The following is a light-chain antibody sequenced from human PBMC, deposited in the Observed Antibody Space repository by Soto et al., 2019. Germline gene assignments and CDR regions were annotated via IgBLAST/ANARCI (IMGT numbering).Light chain of an antibody. CDR2: GAS. CDR3: QQYNTGGT. Sequence: EIVMTQSPATLSVSPGERATLSCRASQSVSSNLAWYQQKPGQAPRLLIYGASTMATGIPARFSGSGSGTEFTLTISSMQSEDFAVYYCQQYNTGGTFGQGTKVEIK. V-gene: IGKV3-15*01. CDR1: QSVSSN. J-gene: IGKJ1*01.